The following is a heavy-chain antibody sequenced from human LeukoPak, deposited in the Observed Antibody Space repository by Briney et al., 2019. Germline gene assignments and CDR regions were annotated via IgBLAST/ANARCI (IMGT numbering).Heavy chain of an antibody. CDR2: MNPNSGNT. D-gene: IGHD3-10*01. V-gene: IGHV1-8*01. CDR3: ARGRPLLWFGELST. J-gene: IGHJ5*02. Sequence: ASVKVSCKASGYTFTSYDINWVRQATGQGLEWMGWMNPNSGNTGYAQKFQGRVTMTRNTSISTAYMELSSLRSEDTAVYYCARGRPLLWFGELSTWGQGTLVTVSS. CDR1: GYTFTSYD.